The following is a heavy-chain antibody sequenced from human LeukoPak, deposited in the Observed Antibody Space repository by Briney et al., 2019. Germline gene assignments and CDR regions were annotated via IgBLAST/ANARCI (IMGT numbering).Heavy chain of an antibody. V-gene: IGHV3-21*01. J-gene: IGHJ4*02. CDR3: ATTSLGYCSSTSCYGGYFDY. CDR2: ISSDNSYI. D-gene: IGHD2-2*01. Sequence: GSLRLSCAASGFTFSSYAMSWVRQAPGKGLEWVSAISSDNSYIYYADSVKGRFTISRDNAKNSLYLQMNSLRAEDTAVYYCATTSLGYCSSTSCYGGYFDYWGQGTLVTVSS. CDR1: GFTFSSYA.